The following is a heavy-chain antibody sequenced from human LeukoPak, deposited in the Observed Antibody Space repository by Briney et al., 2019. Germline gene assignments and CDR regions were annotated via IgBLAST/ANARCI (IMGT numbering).Heavy chain of an antibody. Sequence: SETLSLTCTVSGGSISSSSYYWGWIRQPPGKGLEWIGSIYYSGSAYYNPSLKSRVTISVDTSKNQFSLKLSSVTAADTAVYYCARHGFDYYDIYFDYWGQGTLVTVSS. D-gene: IGHD3-22*01. CDR1: GGSISSSSYY. CDR2: IYYSGSA. V-gene: IGHV4-39*01. J-gene: IGHJ4*02. CDR3: ARHGFDYYDIYFDY.